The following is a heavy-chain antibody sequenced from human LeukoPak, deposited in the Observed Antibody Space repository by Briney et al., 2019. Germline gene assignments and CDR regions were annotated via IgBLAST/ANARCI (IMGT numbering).Heavy chain of an antibody. V-gene: IGHV3-7*03. CDR2: IKLDGSGK. CDR3: AKFYFDWLFDY. CDR1: GFTLSDYW. Sequence: GGSLRLSCAAAGFTLSDYWMTWVRQAPGKGLEWVANIKLDGSGKYYMDSVKGRFTISRDNARNSLYLQMNSLRGEDTAVYYCAKFYFDWLFDYWGQGTLVTVSS. J-gene: IGHJ4*02. D-gene: IGHD3-9*01.